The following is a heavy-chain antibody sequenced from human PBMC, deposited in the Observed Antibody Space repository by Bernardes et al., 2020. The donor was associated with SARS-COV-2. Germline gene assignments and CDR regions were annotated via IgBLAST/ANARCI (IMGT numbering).Heavy chain of an antibody. J-gene: IGHJ6*03. CDR1: GFTFSSYA. Sequence: GGSLRLSCAASGFTFSSYAMSWVRQAPGKGLEWVSAISGSGGSTYYADSVKGRFTISRDNSKNTLYLQMNSLRAEDTAVYYCAKGSAYCGGDCYSDYRHYYYYYMDVWGKGTTVTVSS. CDR2: ISGSGGST. CDR3: AKGSAYCGGDCYSDYRHYYYYYMDV. D-gene: IGHD2-21*01. V-gene: IGHV3-23*01.